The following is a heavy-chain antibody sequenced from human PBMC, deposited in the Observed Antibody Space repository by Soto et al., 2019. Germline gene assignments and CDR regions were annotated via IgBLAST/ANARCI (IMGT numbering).Heavy chain of an antibody. Sequence: PGGSLRLSCSSSGFTFSSYAIHWVRQAPVKGLEYVSAISSNGGSTYYADSVKGRFTISRDNSKNTLYLQMSSLRAEDTAVYYCVNGYCSSTSCLPFDYWGQGTLVTVSS. J-gene: IGHJ4*02. CDR1: GFTFSSYA. V-gene: IGHV3-64D*06. CDR2: ISSNGGST. D-gene: IGHD2-2*03. CDR3: VNGYCSSTSCLPFDY.